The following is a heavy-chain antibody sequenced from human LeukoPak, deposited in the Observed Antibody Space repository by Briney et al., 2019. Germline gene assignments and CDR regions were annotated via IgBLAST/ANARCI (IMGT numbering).Heavy chain of an antibody. J-gene: IGHJ4*02. CDR2: INAGNGNT. CDR3: ARDGGYGYYDSSGYYPLN. Sequence: ASVKVSCTASGYTFTSYAMHWVRQAPGQRLEWMGWINAGNGNTKYSQKFQGRVTITRDTSASTAYMELSSLRSEDTAVYYCARDGGYGYYDSSGYYPLNWGQGTLVTVSS. V-gene: IGHV1-3*01. D-gene: IGHD3-22*01. CDR1: GYTFTSYA.